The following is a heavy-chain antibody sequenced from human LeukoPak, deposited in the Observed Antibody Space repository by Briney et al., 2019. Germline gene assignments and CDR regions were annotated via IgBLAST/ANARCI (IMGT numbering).Heavy chain of an antibody. Sequence: ASVKVSCKASGYTFTSYGISWVRQAPGQGLEWVGWISAYNGNTNYAQKLQGRVTMTTDTSTSTAYMELRSLRSDDTAVYYCARSFWSGSSIGALGYWGQGTLVTVSS. D-gene: IGHD3-3*01. CDR3: ARSFWSGSSIGALGY. V-gene: IGHV1-18*01. CDR1: GYTFTSYG. J-gene: IGHJ4*02. CDR2: ISAYNGNT.